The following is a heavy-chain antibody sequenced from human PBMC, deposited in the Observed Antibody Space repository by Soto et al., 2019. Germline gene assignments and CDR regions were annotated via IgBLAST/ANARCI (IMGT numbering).Heavy chain of an antibody. CDR1: GYSFTSYW. CDR3: ARLQPAAGDNDLTFDY. Sequence: EVQLVQSGAEVKKPGESLRISCKGSGYSFTSYWISWVRQMPGKGLEWMGRIDPSDSYTNYSPSFQGHITISADKSISTAYLQWSSLKASDTAMYYCARLQPAAGDNDLTFDYWGQGTLVTVSS. V-gene: IGHV5-10-1*01. D-gene: IGHD6-13*01. J-gene: IGHJ4*02. CDR2: IDPSDSYT.